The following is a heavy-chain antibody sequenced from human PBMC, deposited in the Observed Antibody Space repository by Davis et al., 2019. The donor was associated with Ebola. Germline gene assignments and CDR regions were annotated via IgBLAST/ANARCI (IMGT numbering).Heavy chain of an antibody. J-gene: IGHJ4*02. CDR1: GVSISSGTSY. D-gene: IGHD2-15*01. V-gene: IGHV4-31*03. CDR3: ATTDCRSGSCSSNIFDY. CDR2: TYYSGST. Sequence: PSETLSLTCTVSGVSISSGTSYWSWIRQHPGKGLEWIGYTYYSGSTSYNPSLRSRVTISVDKSKNQFSLKLTSVTAADSAVYYCATTDCRSGSCSSNIFDYWGQGILVTVSS.